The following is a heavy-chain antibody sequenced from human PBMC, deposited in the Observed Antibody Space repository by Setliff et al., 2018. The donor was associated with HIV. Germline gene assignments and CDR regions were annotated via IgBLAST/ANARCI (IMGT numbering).Heavy chain of an antibody. D-gene: IGHD3-10*01. Sequence: LSLTCTVSGGSISISDWSWIRQPPGRGLEWIGCIYTSGNTNYDPSLKSRVTISVDTSKNQFSLKLYSVTAADTAVYFCARDRHSSGLGSYGPWGPGILVTVSS. V-gene: IGHV4-4*09. CDR2: IYTSGNT. CDR1: GGSISISD. J-gene: IGHJ5*02. CDR3: ARDRHSSGLGSYGP.